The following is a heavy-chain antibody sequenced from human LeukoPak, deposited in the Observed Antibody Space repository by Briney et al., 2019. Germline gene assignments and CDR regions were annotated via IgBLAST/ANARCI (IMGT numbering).Heavy chain of an antibody. V-gene: IGHV4-61*02. CDR1: GGSISSGSYY. Sequence: SQTLSLTCTVSGGSISSGSYYWSWIRQPAGKGLEWIGRIYTSGSTTYNPSLKSRLTIDTSKNQFSLKLSSVTAADTAVYYCARVGPLTTKVTTGGVDYWGQGTLVTVSS. D-gene: IGHD4-17*01. CDR3: ARVGPLTTKVTTGGVDY. CDR2: IYTSGST. J-gene: IGHJ4*02.